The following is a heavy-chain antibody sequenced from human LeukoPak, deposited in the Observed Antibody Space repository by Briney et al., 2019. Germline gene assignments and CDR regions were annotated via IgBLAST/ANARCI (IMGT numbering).Heavy chain of an antibody. D-gene: IGHD2-15*01. V-gene: IGHV4-59*08. J-gene: IGHJ5*02. CDR1: GGSISSYY. CDR2: IFYSGST. CDR3: ARHYPGYPFFDP. Sequence: SETLSLTCTVSGGSISSYYWSWIRQPPGKGLEWIGYIFYSGSTNYNPSPKSRVTISVDTSKNQFSLKLRSVTAADTAVYYCARHYPGYPFFDPWGQGTLVTVSS.